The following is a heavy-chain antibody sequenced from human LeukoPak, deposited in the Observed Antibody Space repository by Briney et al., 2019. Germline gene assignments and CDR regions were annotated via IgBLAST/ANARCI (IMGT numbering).Heavy chain of an antibody. Sequence: SGTLSLTCAVYGGSFSGYYWSWIRQPPGKGLEWIGEIKHSGSTNYNPSLKSRVTISVDTSKNQFSLKLSSVTAADTAVYYCATSYSSGWYAGYYYYMDVWGKGTTVTVSS. J-gene: IGHJ6*03. CDR1: GGSFSGYY. V-gene: IGHV4-34*01. CDR3: ATSYSSGWYAGYYYYMDV. CDR2: IKHSGST. D-gene: IGHD6-19*01.